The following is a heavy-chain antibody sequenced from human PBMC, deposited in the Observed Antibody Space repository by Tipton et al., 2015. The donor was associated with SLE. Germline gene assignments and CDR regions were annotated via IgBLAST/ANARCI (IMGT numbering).Heavy chain of an antibody. CDR3: ARDWGYCHSTHCPREGYFDY. D-gene: IGHD2-2*01. CDR2: VSYIGSS. Sequence: TLSLTCSVSGDSLSPYYWSWIRHSPGKGLEWIAYVSYIGSSNSSPSLKSRVTVSVDTSKNHFSLKLNSVTTADTAVYYCARDWGYCHSTHCPREGYFDYWGPGIQVTVSS. V-gene: IGHV4-59*01. CDR1: GDSLSPYY. J-gene: IGHJ4*02.